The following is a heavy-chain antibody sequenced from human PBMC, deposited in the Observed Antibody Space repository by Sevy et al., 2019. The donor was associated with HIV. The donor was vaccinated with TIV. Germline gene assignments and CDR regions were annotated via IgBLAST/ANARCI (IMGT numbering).Heavy chain of an antibody. V-gene: IGHV3-11*01. CDR1: GFTFSDYF. J-gene: IGHJ4*02. Sequence: GGSLRLSCAASGFTFSDYFMSWIRQAPGKGLEWVSHMSSSGYTIYYADSVKGRFTISRDNAKNSLYLQMNSLRAEDTAVYYCAKLYDILTGHDFGFDYWGQGALVTVSS. CDR3: AKLYDILTGHDFGFDY. CDR2: MSSSGYTI. D-gene: IGHD3-9*01.